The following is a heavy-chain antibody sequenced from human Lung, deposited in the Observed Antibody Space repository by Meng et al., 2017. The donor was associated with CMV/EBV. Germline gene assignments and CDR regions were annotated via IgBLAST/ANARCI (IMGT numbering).Heavy chain of an antibody. CDR2: VYYSGST. CDR3: TRGSLDYYSSDYYGMDV. J-gene: IGHJ6*02. CDR1: GCSISSGDYY. D-gene: IGHD1-26*01. Sequence: LXCTVSGCSISSGDYYWSWIRQHPGKGLEWIGYVYYSGSTYYNPSLKSRLIISVDKSKNQFHLNLSSVIAAETAVYYCTRGSLDYYSSDYYGMDVXGQGXTVTVSS. V-gene: IGHV4-31*03.